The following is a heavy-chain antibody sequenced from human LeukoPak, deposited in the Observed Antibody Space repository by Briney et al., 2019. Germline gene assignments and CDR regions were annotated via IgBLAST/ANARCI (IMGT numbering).Heavy chain of an antibody. V-gene: IGHV3-48*01. J-gene: IGHJ6*03. CDR2: ISGSTSVI. CDR3: ARGLYYMDV. CDR1: GFTLSTHT. Sequence: PGGSLRLSCTASGFTLSTHTVAWARQAPGKGLECLSYISGSTSVIYYADSVKGRFTISRDNAKNSLYLQMHSLKAEDTAVYYCARGLYYMDVWGKGTTVTVSS.